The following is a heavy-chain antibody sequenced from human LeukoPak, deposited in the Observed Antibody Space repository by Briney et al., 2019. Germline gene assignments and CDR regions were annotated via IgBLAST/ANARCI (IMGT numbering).Heavy chain of an antibody. J-gene: IGHJ4*02. D-gene: IGHD5-12*01. Sequence: ASVNVSCKASGYTFTGYAIHWVRQAPGQGLEWMGWINPEKRDTGYAHKFQGRITMTSDTSISTAYMELSSLRSDDTAVYYCAKKVRGPSHPLDFWGRGTLVTVSS. V-gene: IGHV1-2*02. CDR2: INPEKRDT. CDR3: AKKVRGPSHPLDF. CDR1: GYTFTGYA.